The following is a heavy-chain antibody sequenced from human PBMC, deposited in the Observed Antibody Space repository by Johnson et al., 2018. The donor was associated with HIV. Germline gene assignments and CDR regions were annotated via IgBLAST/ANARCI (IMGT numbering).Heavy chain of an antibody. CDR1: GFIFSSYW. Sequence: VKLVESGGDLVQPGGSLRLSCAASGFIFSSYWMHWVRQAPGKGLVWVSRMTNDGRTSYADSVKGRFTISRDNAKNTLSLQMNSLRVEDTAMYYCVRGQSPLYDAFDSWGHGTMVTVSS. V-gene: IGHV3-74*02. J-gene: IGHJ3*02. CDR2: MTNDGRT. CDR3: VRGQSPLYDAFDS.